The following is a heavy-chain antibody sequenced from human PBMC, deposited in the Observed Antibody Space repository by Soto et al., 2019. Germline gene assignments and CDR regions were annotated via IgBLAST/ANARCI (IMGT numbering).Heavy chain of an antibody. CDR1: GGSISSGGYY. CDR3: ARGPDYYDSTLDI. D-gene: IGHD3-22*01. V-gene: IGHV4-31*03. Sequence: TSETLSLTCTVSGGSISSGGYYWSWIRQHPGKGLEWIGYIYYSGSTYYNPSLKSRVTISVDTSKNQFSLKLSSVTAADTAVYYCARGPDYYDSTLDIWGQGTMVTVSS. J-gene: IGHJ3*02. CDR2: IYYSGST.